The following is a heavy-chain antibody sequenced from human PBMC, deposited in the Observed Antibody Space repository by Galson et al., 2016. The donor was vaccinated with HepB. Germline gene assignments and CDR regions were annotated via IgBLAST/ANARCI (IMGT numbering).Heavy chain of an antibody. CDR1: GGSITSGGFY. CDR2: IYYSGT. CDR3: ATNSRTSRWFDP. Sequence: TLSLTCTVSGGSITSGGFYWSWIRQFPGKGLEWIGYIYYSGTSYNPSLRSRATISVDASKNHFSLKLTSMTAADTAVYYCATNSRTSRWFDPWGQGILVTVSS. J-gene: IGHJ5*02. V-gene: IGHV4-31*03.